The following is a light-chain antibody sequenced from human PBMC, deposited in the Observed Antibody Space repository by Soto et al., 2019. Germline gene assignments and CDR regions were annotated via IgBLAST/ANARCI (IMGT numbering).Light chain of an antibody. Sequence: EIVMTQSPATLSVSPGERATLSCRASQSVSSNLAWYQQKPGQAPRLLIYGASTRATGIPARFSGSGSGTEFTLTISSRQAEDFAVYYCQQWGTFCPGTKVDIK. CDR1: QSVSSN. J-gene: IGKJ1*01. CDR2: GAS. V-gene: IGKV3-15*01. CDR3: QQWGT.